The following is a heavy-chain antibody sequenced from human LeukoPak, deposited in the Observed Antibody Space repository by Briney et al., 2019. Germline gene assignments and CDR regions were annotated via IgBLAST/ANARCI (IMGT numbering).Heavy chain of an antibody. CDR2: ISGSGGST. D-gene: IGHD2-15*01. CDR1: GFTFSTYA. V-gene: IGHV3-23*01. Sequence: GGSLRLSCAASGFTFSTYAMSWVRQAPGKGLEWVSGISGSGGSTFYADSVKGRFTISRDNSKNTLYVQMNSLRAEDTAVYYCATTYWAAAFDIWGQGTMITVSS. CDR3: ATTYWAAAFDI. J-gene: IGHJ3*02.